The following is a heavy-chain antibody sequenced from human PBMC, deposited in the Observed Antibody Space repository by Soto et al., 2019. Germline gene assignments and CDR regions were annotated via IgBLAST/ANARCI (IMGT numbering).Heavy chain of an antibody. CDR2: INPSGGST. J-gene: IGHJ5*02. CDR3: ARDWNIVVVPAAMGWFDP. V-gene: IGHV1-46*01. D-gene: IGHD2-2*01. CDR1: GYTFTSYY. Sequence: ASVTVSCKASGYTFTSYYMHWVRQAPGQGLEWMGIINPSGGSTSYAQKFQGRVTMTRDTSTSTVYMELSSLRSEDTAVYYCARDWNIVVVPAAMGWFDPWGQGTLVIVSS.